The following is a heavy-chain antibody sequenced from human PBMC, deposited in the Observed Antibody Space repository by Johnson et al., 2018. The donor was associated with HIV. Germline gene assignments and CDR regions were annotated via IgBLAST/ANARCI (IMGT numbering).Heavy chain of an antibody. CDR1: GFIFSSYG. Sequence: QLVESGGGVVQPGRSLRLSCAASGFIFSSYGMHWVRQAPGKGLEWVSGISWNSGSIGYADSVKGRFTISRDNAKNSLYLQMNSLRADDTAVYYCVRLHSGTGAFDIWGQGTMVSVSS. CDR3: VRLHSGTGAFDI. V-gene: IGHV3-9*01. D-gene: IGHD1-26*01. J-gene: IGHJ3*02. CDR2: ISWNSGSI.